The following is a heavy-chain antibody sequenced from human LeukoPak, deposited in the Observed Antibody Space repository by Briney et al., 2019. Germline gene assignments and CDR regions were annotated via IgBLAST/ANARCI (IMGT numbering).Heavy chain of an antibody. CDR1: GGSISSSSYY. D-gene: IGHD3-9*01. Sequence: SETLSLTCTVSGGSISSSSYYWGWIRQPPGKGLEWIGSIYYSGSTYYNPSLKSRVTISVDTSKNQFSLKLSSVTAADTAVYYCARQYYDILTGYYPLDYWGQGTLVTVSS. V-gene: IGHV4-39*01. CDR2: IYYSGST. J-gene: IGHJ4*02. CDR3: ARQYYDILTGYYPLDY.